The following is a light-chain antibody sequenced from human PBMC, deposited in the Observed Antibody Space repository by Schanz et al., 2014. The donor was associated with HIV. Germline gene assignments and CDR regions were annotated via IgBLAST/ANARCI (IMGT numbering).Light chain of an antibody. CDR1: QDIGND. CDR2: AAS. J-gene: IGKJ4*01. V-gene: IGKV1-17*01. CDR3: QQSYSTPLT. Sequence: DIQMTQSPSSQSASVGDRVTITCRASQDIGNDLGWYQQKPGQAPKRLIYAASNLQSGVPSRFIGSGSGTEFTLTISSLQPDDFATYYCQQSYSTPLTFGGGTKVEIK.